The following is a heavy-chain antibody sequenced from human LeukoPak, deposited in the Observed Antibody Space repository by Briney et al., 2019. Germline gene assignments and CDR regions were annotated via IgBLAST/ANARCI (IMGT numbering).Heavy chain of an antibody. Sequence: SGTLSLTCDVSGGSISSSSYYWGWIRQPPGKGLEWIGSIYYSGSTYYNPSLKSRVTISVDTSKNQFSLKLSSVTAADTAVYYCARRNYYDSSGWYYYYYYYGMDVWGQGTTVTVSS. J-gene: IGHJ6*02. V-gene: IGHV4-39*01. CDR3: ARRNYYDSSGWYYYYYYYGMDV. CDR2: IYYSGST. D-gene: IGHD3-22*01. CDR1: GGSISSSSYY.